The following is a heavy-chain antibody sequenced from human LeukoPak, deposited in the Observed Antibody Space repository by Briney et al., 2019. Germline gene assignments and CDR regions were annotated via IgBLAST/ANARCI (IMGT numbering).Heavy chain of an antibody. Sequence: GASVKVSCKXSGYTFTSYYMHWVRQTPGQGLEWMGIINPSGGSTSYAQKFQGRVTMTRDTSTSTVYMELSSLRSEDTAVYYCARTYGGNSMSDYWGQGTLVTVSS. D-gene: IGHD4-23*01. CDR2: INPSGGST. CDR3: ARTYGGNSMSDY. J-gene: IGHJ4*02. CDR1: GYTFTSYY. V-gene: IGHV1-46*01.